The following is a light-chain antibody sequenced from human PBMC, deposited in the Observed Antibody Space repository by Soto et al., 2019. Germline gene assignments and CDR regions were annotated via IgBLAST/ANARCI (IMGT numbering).Light chain of an antibody. V-gene: IGKV2-24*01. J-gene: IGKJ1*01. CDR1: HSLVHKDGNTY. CDR2: KVS. CDR3: MQATQSPWT. Sequence: DIVVTQTALSSPIALGQAASIACRSSHSLVHKDGNTYLSWFHQRPGQPPRLLIYKVSVRFSGVPDRFSGSGAGTDFTLTISRVETEDVGVYYCMQATQSPWTFGEGTKVDTK.